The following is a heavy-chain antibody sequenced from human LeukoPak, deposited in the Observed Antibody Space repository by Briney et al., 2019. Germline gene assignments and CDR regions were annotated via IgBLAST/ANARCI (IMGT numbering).Heavy chain of an antibody. CDR2: ISYDGSNK. CDR1: GFTFSSYG. D-gene: IGHD2-21*01. J-gene: IGHJ4*02. CDR3: ARDGVTYGGASGYFDY. Sequence: GRSLRLSCAASGFTFSSYGMHWVRQAPGKGLEWVAVISYDGSNKYYADSVKGRFTISRDNSKNTLYLQMNSLRAEDTAVYYCARDGVTYGGASGYFDYWGQGTLVTVSS. V-gene: IGHV3-30*03.